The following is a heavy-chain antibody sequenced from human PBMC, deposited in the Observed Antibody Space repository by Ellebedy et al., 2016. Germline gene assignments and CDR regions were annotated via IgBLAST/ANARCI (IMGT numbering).Heavy chain of an antibody. Sequence: GGSLRLSCAASGFTFSSYGMHWVRQAPGKGLEWVAVIWYDGSNKYYADSVKGRFTISRDNSKNTLYLQMNSLRAEDTAVYYCARAARTYYYDMDVWGQGTTVTVSS. CDR1: GFTFSSYG. CDR3: ARAARTYYYDMDV. J-gene: IGHJ6*02. D-gene: IGHD6-6*01. CDR2: IWYDGSNK. V-gene: IGHV3-33*01.